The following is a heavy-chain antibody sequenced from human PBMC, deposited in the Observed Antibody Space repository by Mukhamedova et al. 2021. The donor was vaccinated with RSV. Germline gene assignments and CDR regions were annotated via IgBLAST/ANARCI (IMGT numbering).Heavy chain of an antibody. D-gene: IGHD6-19*01. V-gene: IGHV4-34*01. CDR3: ARGLVLAVALYWHFDI. CDR2: INHSGST. Sequence: PGKGLEWIGEINHSGSTNYNPSLKSRVTISVDTSKNQFSLKLSSVTAADTAVYYCARGLVLAVALYWHFDIRGRGTLGTFPS. J-gene: IGHJ2*01.